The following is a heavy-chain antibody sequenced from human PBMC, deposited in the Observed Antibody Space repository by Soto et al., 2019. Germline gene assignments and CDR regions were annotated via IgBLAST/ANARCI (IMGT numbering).Heavy chain of an antibody. CDR1: GFTFSSFW. CDR2: IDTDGTIT. D-gene: IGHD5-12*01. V-gene: IGHV3-74*01. CDR3: GSDIGGRSAS. Sequence: EVQLVESGGGLVQPGGSLRLSCAASGFTFSSFWMHWFRQAPGKGLVWVSRIDTDGTITDYADSVKGRFTISRDNAENTLNLPMNGLRAEDRAVYYGGSDIGGRSASWGPGVLV. J-gene: IGHJ4*02.